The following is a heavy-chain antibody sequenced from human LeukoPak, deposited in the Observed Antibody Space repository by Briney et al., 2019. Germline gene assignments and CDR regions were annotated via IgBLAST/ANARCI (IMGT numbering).Heavy chain of an antibody. CDR1: GYSISSGYY. CDR3: ARSRLNYYGSGSSGFDY. Sequence: SETLSLTCTVSGYSISSGYYWGWIRQPPGKGLEWIGSIYHSGSTYYNPSLKSRVTISVDTSKNQFSLKLSSVTAADTAVYYCARSRLNYYGSGSSGFDYWGQGTLVTVSS. J-gene: IGHJ4*02. CDR2: IYHSGST. D-gene: IGHD3-10*01. V-gene: IGHV4-38-2*02.